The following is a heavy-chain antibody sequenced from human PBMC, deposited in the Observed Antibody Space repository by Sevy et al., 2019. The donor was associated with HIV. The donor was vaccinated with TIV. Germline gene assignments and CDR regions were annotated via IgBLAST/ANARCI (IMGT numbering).Heavy chain of an antibody. Sequence: GGSLRLSCAASGFTFATYWMTWVRQAPGKGLEWVAYIKQDGTDKYCVDSVKGRFTISRDNARNSLYLHMSSLRAEDTAVYFCARALADWGSFHYSSWGRGTLVTVSS. D-gene: IGHD3-16*02. CDR3: ARALADWGSFHYSS. CDR1: GFTFATYW. V-gene: IGHV3-7*01. CDR2: IKQDGTDK. J-gene: IGHJ4*02.